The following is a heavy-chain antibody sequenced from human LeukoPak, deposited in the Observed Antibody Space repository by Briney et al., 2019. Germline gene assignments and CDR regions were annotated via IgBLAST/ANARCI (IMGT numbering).Heavy chain of an antibody. Sequence: GGSPRLSCAASGFTFSRHWMTWVRQAPGKGLELVANIKEDGSEIYYVDSVKGRFTISRDNAKNSLYLQMNSLRAEGTAVYYCARVVLYYSYMDVWGKGTTVTVSS. CDR2: IKEDGSEI. J-gene: IGHJ6*03. V-gene: IGHV3-7*01. CDR3: ARVVLYYSYMDV. CDR1: GFTFSRHW. D-gene: IGHD6-13*01.